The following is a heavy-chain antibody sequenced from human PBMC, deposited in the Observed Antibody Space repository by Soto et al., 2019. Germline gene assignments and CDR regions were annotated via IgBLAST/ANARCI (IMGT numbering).Heavy chain of an antibody. Sequence: SVKASCKASGYTFSNYGISWIRQAGGQGVEWMGWISAYNGNTNYAQKLQGIVTMTTDTFSSKAYMELRSLRSDDTAVYYCARGSSSWSRWFDNWGQGTLVTVSS. V-gene: IGHV1-18*04. D-gene: IGHD6-13*01. CDR2: ISAYNGNT. CDR3: ARGSSSWSRWFDN. J-gene: IGHJ5*02. CDR1: GYTFSNYG.